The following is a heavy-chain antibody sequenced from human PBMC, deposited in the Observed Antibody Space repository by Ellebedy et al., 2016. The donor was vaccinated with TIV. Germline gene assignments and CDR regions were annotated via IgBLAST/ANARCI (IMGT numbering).Heavy chain of an antibody. CDR2: TNADNGDT. CDR1: GYTFSSYA. CDR3: ARPVGKNCAGDCFPWDFDD. D-gene: IGHD2-21*02. Sequence: AASVKVSCKASGYTFSSYAMLWVCQAPGHRLEWVGWTNADNGDTKYSQKFQGRVTITRDTSASTAYMELSSLRSEDTAVYYCARPVGKNCAGDCFPWDFDDWGQGTLVTGSS. J-gene: IGHJ4*02. V-gene: IGHV1-3*01.